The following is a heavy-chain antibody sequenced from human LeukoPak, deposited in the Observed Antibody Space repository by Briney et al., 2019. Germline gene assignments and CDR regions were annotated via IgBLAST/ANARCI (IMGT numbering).Heavy chain of an antibody. CDR2: IYYSGST. D-gene: IGHD3-9*01. Sequence: SETLSLTCTVSGGSVSSGSYYWSWIRQPPGKGLEWIGYIYYSGSTNYNPSLKSRVTISVDTSKNQFSLKLSSVTAADTAVYYCARGPAQRSGYCPTWGQGTLVTVSS. J-gene: IGHJ5*02. CDR3: ARGPAQRSGYCPT. V-gene: IGHV4-61*01. CDR1: GGSVSSGSYY.